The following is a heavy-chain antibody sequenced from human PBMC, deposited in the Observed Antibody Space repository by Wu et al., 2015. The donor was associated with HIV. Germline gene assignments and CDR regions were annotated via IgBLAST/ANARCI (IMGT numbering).Heavy chain of an antibody. J-gene: IGHJ6*02. CDR2: IIPIFGTT. Sequence: QVQLVQSGAEVKKPWSSVKVSCKASGDTLSTYAVSWVRQAPGQGLEWMGRIIPIFGTTDYAQSFQGRLTITAGESTNTVYMELSSLRPDDTAVYYCARNVVGSIGGGYTYYGMDVWGQGTTVTVSS. CDR1: GDTLSTYA. D-gene: IGHD2-15*01. CDR3: ARNVVGSIGGGYTYYGMDV. V-gene: IGHV1-69*13.